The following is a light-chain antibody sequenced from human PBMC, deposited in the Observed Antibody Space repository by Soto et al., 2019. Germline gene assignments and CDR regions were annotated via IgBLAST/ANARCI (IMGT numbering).Light chain of an antibody. J-gene: IGKJ5*01. CDR2: GAS. CDR1: QSVSSN. Sequence: EMVMTQSPTTLSVSPGERASLSCRASQSVSSNLAWYQQKPGQAPRLLIYGASTRATGIPARFSGSGSGTDFTLTISSLEAEDFAVYYCHQRSNWLDTFGQGTRLEIK. V-gene: IGKV3-15*01. CDR3: HQRSNWLDT.